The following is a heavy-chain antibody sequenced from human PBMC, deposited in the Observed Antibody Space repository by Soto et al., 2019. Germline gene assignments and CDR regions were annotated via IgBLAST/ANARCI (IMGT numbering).Heavy chain of an antibody. J-gene: IGHJ4*02. CDR1: GFTFSSYG. V-gene: IGHV3-30*18. Sequence: GGSLRLSCAASGFTFSSYGMHWVRQAPGKGLEWVAVISYDGSNKYYADSVKGRFTISRDNSKNTLYLQMNSLRAEDTAVYYCAKDAGPTTRAFDYWGQGTLVTVSS. CDR3: AKDAGPTTRAFDY. D-gene: IGHD1-1*01. CDR2: ISYDGSNK.